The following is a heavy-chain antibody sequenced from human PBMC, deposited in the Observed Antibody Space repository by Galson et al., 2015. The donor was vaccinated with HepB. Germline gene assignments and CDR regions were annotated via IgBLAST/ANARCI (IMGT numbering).Heavy chain of an antibody. D-gene: IGHD3-22*01. V-gene: IGHV3-53*01. CDR2: FYSGGST. J-gene: IGHJ4*02. Sequence: SLRLSCAASGFTVSSNTMSWVRQAPGKGLEWVSDFYSGGSTYYADSVKGRFTISRDNSKNTLYLQMNSLRAEDTAVYYCARRGSSGYYFDFWGQGTLVTVSS. CDR3: ARRGSSGYYFDF. CDR1: GFTVSSNT.